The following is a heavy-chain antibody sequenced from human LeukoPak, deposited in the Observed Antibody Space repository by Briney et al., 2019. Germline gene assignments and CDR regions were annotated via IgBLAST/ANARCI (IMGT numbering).Heavy chain of an antibody. CDR2: ISSSSSYI. J-gene: IGHJ4*02. Sequence: GGSLRLSCAASGFTFSSYSMNWVRQAPGKGLEWVSSISSSSSYIYYAGSVKGRFTISRDNAKNSLYLQMNSLRAEDTAVYYCARDSAVEMATIFXYWGQGTLVTVS. V-gene: IGHV3-21*01. D-gene: IGHD5-24*01. CDR3: ARDSAVEMATIFXY. CDR1: GFTFSSYS.